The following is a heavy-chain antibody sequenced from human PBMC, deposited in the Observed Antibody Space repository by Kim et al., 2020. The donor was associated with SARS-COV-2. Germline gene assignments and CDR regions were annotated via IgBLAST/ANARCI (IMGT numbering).Heavy chain of an antibody. Sequence: ASVKVSCKASGYTFTSYGISWVRQAPGQGLEWMGWISAYNGNTNYAQKLQGRVTMTTDTSTSTAYMELRSLRSDDTAVYYCARVGSLYSSSSIDHARHANDAFDIWGQGTMVTVSS. D-gene: IGHD6-6*01. V-gene: IGHV1-18*01. J-gene: IGHJ3*02. CDR2: ISAYNGNT. CDR1: GYTFTSYG. CDR3: ARVGSLYSSSSIDHARHANDAFDI.